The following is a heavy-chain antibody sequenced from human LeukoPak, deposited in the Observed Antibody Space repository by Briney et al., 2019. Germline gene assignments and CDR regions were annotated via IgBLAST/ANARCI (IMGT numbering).Heavy chain of an antibody. J-gene: IGHJ4*02. Sequence: GASVKVSCRASGYTFGSYDIHWVRQTTGQGLEWMGWMNPNSGNTSFAQNFQGRVTMTRDTSITTAYMELSSLISDDTAVYYCARASSYCSSPSCHDFDQWGQGTLVTVS. CDR2: MNPNSGNT. CDR1: GYTFGSYD. CDR3: ARASSYCSSPSCHDFDQ. D-gene: IGHD2-2*01. V-gene: IGHV1-8*01.